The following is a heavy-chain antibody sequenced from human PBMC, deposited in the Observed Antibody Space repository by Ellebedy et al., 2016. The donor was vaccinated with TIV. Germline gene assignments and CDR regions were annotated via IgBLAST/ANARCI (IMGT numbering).Heavy chain of an antibody. V-gene: IGHV3-33*08. CDR2: IWYDGSNK. D-gene: IGHD3-16*01. J-gene: IGHJ4*02. CDR3: ARDRGSNGSYFRY. CDR1: GFTFSSYS. Sequence: GESLKISXAASGFTFSSYSMNWVRQAPGKGLEWVAIIWYDGSNKYYADSVKGRFTISRDNSKNTLYLQMNSLRAEDTAVYYCARDRGSNGSYFRYWGQGTLVTVSS.